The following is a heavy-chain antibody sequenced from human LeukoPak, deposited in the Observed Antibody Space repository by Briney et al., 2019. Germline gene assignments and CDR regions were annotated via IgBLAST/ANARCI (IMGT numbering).Heavy chain of an antibody. CDR1: GFPFSAYD. Sequence: PGGSLRLSCATSGFPFSAYDMHWVRQAPGKGLEWVSAFGSAGDTYYPGAVKGRFTISRDYATDSLYLQITSLRAWDTAVYFCVRGALPGDNWYFDLWGRGTLVTVSS. V-gene: IGHV3-13*01. J-gene: IGHJ2*01. CDR2: FGSAGDT. CDR3: VRGALPGDNWYFDL.